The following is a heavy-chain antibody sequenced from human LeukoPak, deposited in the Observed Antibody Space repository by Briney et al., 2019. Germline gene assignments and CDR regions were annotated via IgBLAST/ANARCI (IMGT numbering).Heavy chain of an antibody. J-gene: IGHJ4*02. D-gene: IGHD6-19*01. V-gene: IGHV3-9*01. CDR3: AKDNRRHYTSGPNPDSLH. CDR1: GFTFDNYA. CDR2: SSWNSRSI. Sequence: GGSLRLSCAASGFTFDNYAMHWVRQAPGKGLEWVSGSSWNSRSIGYADSVRGRFAVSRDNAKNSLYLQMNSLRAEDTALYYCAKDNRRHYTSGPNPDSLHWGQGALVTVSS.